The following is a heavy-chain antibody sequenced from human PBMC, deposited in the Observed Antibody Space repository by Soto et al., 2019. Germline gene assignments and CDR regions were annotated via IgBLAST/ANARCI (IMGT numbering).Heavy chain of an antibody. V-gene: IGHV4-59*01. Sequence: SETLSLTCTVSGGSISSYYWSWIRQPPGKGLEWIGYIYYSGSTNYNPSLKSRVTISVDTSKNQFSLKLSSVTAADTAVYYCAWYGGKDPTFDYWGQGTLVTVSS. CDR3: AWYGGKDPTFDY. CDR1: GGSISSYY. D-gene: IGHD2-15*01. CDR2: IYYSGST. J-gene: IGHJ4*02.